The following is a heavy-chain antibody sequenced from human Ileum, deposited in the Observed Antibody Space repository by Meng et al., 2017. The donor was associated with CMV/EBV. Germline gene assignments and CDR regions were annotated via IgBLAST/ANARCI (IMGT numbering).Heavy chain of an antibody. V-gene: IGHV3-21*01. CDR1: GFSFKTYS. J-gene: IGHJ3*02. Sequence: GESLKISCAASGFSFKTYSMNWVRQAPGTGLEWVASISGSGSFIYYADSVRDRFTISRDNANNSLYLEMNNLRAEDTAVYYCARDFFVGYDFWSGNDDLDIWGQGTMVTVSS. CDR2: ISGSGSFI. CDR3: ARDFFVGYDFWSGNDDLDI. D-gene: IGHD3-3*01.